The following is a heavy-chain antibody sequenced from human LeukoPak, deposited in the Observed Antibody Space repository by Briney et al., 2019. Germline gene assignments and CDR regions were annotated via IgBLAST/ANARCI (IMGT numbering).Heavy chain of an antibody. CDR2: IYYSGST. V-gene: IGHV4-59*08. CDR3: ARRAYCGGDCYDTLDY. J-gene: IGHJ4*02. Sequence: SETLSLTRTVSGGSISSYYWSWIRQPPGKGLEWIGYIYYSGSTNYNPSLKSRVTISVDTSKNQFSLKLSSVTAADTAVYYCARRAYCGGDCYDTLDYWGQGTLVTVSS. CDR1: GGSISSYY. D-gene: IGHD2-21*02.